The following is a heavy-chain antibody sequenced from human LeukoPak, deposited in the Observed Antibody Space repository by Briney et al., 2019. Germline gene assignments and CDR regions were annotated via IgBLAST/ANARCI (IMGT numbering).Heavy chain of an antibody. CDR3: ARSPAGSWDYYDSSGYPILKYFDY. V-gene: IGHV1-2*02. CDR2: INPNSGGT. CDR1: GYTFTSYY. J-gene: IGHJ4*02. Sequence: GASVKVSCKASGYTFTSYYMHWVRQAPGQGLEWMGWINPNSGGTNHAQKFQGRVTMTRDTSISTAYMELSRLRSDDTAVYYCARSPAGSWDYYDSSGYPILKYFDYWGQGTLVTVSS. D-gene: IGHD3-22*01.